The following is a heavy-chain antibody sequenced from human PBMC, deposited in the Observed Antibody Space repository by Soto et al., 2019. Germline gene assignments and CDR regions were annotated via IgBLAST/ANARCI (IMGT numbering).Heavy chain of an antibody. V-gene: IGHV3-23*01. CDR2: VSGSGGST. CDR1: GFTFSSYA. Sequence: GGSLRLSCAASGFTFSSYAMSWVRQAPGKGLEWVSAVSGSGGSTYYADSVKGRFTISRDNSKNTLYLQMNSLRAEDTAVYYCAKGRDNWNYNWFDPWGQGTLVTVSS. J-gene: IGHJ5*02. CDR3: AKGRDNWNYNWFDP. D-gene: IGHD1-7*01.